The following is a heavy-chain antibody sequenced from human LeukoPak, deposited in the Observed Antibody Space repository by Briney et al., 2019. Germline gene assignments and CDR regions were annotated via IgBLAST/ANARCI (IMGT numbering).Heavy chain of an antibody. J-gene: IGHJ4*02. CDR2: IYTSGST. CDR1: GGSISSGSYY. D-gene: IGHD3-22*01. V-gene: IGHV4-61*02. Sequence: SSETLSLTCTVSGGSISSGSYYWSWIRQPAGKGLEWIGRIYTSGSTNYNPSLKSRVTISVDTSKNQFSLRLSSVTAADTAVYYCARNSPNSGYSLRYWGQGTLVTVSS. CDR3: ARNSPNSGYSLRY.